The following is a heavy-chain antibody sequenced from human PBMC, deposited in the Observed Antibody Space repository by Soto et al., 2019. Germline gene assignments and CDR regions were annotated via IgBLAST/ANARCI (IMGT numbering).Heavy chain of an antibody. J-gene: IGHJ5*02. CDR3: ARDLKEYCSDGKCNWFDP. CDR1: GASITTYY. V-gene: IGHV4-59*01. D-gene: IGHD2-15*01. CDR2: ISYSGST. Sequence: SETLFLTCTVSGASITTYYWSWIRQPPGKGLEWIGYISYSGSTDYNPSLKSRVTISFDASKNQISLQVRSATAADAAVYYCARDLKEYCSDGKCNWFDPWGQGTLVTVSS.